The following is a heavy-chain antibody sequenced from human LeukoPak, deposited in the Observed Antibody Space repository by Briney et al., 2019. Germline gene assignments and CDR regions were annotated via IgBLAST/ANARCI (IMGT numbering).Heavy chain of an antibody. V-gene: IGHV4-31*03. CDR3: ARYSYGGFYFDY. CDR1: GASISIGFYY. Sequence: SQTLSLTCTVSGASISIGFYYWSWIRQHPGKGLEWIGYIYYSGSTYYNPSLKSRVTMSVDTSKNQFSLKLSSVTAADTAVYYCARYSYGGFYFDYWGQGTLVTVSS. J-gene: IGHJ4*02. CDR2: IYYSGST. D-gene: IGHD5-18*01.